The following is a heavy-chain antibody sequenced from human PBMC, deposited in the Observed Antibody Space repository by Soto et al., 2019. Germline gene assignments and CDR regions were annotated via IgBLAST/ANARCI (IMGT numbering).Heavy chain of an antibody. CDR1: GGTFSSYA. CDR2: IIPIFGTA. Sequence: SSVKVSCKASGGTFSSYAISWVRQAPGQGLEWMGGIIPIFGTANYAQKFQGRVTITADESTSTAYMELSSLRSEDTAVYYCARNERYSYGPGAFEIWGQGTMVTVS. CDR3: ARNERYSYGPGAFEI. V-gene: IGHV1-69*13. D-gene: IGHD5-18*01. J-gene: IGHJ3*02.